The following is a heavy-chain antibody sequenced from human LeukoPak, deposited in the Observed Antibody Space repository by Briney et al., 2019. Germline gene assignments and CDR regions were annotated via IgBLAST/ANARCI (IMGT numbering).Heavy chain of an antibody. V-gene: IGHV4-38-2*02. Sequence: KPSETLSLTCTVSGYSISSGYYWGWIRQPPGQGLEWIGSIYRSGSTYYNPSLKSRVTISVDTSKNQFSLRLTSVTAADTAVYYCARRSSGSWYGGGRYFDYWGQGTLVTVSS. CDR2: IYRSGST. J-gene: IGHJ4*02. CDR1: GYSISSGYY. CDR3: ARRSSGSWYGGGRYFDY. D-gene: IGHD6-13*01.